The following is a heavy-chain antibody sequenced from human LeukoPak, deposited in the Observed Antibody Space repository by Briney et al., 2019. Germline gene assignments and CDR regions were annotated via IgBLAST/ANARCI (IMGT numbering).Heavy chain of an antibody. Sequence: GGSLRLSCAASGFTFSSYSMNWVRQAAGKGLEWVSYISSSSSTIYYADSVKGRFTISRDNSKNTLYLQMNSLRAEDTAVYYCAKDSSSRGLDYWGQGTLVTVSS. J-gene: IGHJ4*02. V-gene: IGHV3-48*01. D-gene: IGHD6-13*01. CDR1: GFTFSSYS. CDR2: ISSSSSTI. CDR3: AKDSSSRGLDY.